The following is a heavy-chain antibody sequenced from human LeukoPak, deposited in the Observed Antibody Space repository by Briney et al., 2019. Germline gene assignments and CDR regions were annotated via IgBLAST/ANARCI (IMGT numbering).Heavy chain of an antibody. CDR2: ISGSGGNT. D-gene: IGHD3-10*01. CDR3: AKGTMGRGFGY. J-gene: IGHJ4*02. CDR1: GFTFSSYA. Sequence: GGSLRLSCAASGFTFSSYAMNWVRQAPGRGLEWVSAISGSGGNTYYADSVKGRFTISRDNSKNTLYLQMNSLRAEDTAVYYCAKGTMGRGFGYWGQGTLVTVSS. V-gene: IGHV3-23*01.